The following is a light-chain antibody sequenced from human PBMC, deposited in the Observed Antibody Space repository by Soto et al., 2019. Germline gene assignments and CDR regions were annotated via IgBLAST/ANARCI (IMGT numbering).Light chain of an antibody. CDR1: SSDVGGYNY. CDR3: SSYAGSNNLV. Sequence: QSVLTQPPSASGSPGQSVTISCTGTSSDVGGYNYVSWYQQHPGKAPKLMIYDVSKRPSGVPDRLSGSKSGNTASLTVSGLQAEDEADYYCSSYAGSNNLVFGGGTKLTVL. CDR2: DVS. V-gene: IGLV2-8*01. J-gene: IGLJ3*02.